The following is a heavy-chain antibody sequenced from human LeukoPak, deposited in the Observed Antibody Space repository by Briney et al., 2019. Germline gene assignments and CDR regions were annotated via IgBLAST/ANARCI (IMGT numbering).Heavy chain of an antibody. D-gene: IGHD3-16*01. CDR1: GYTFTGYD. CDR3: AKIPQVATYTVPNFDF. CDR2: INPKSGNT. V-gene: IGHV1-8*01. J-gene: IGHJ4*02. Sequence: ASVKVSCKASGYTFTGYDINWVRQATGQGLEWMGWINPKSGNTGYAQKFQGRVTMTRDNSINTAYMEVSSLRSEDTAVYYCAKIPQVATYTVPNFDFWGQGTLVTVSS.